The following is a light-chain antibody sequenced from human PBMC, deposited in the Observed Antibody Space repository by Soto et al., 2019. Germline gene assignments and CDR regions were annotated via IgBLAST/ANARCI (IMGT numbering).Light chain of an antibody. CDR1: SSDVGGYNY. V-gene: IGLV2-14*01. CDR3: SSYRTNSTWV. CDR2: EVS. Sequence: QSALTQPASVSGSPGQSITISCTGTSSDVGGYNYVSWYQHLPGKAPKLVIFEVSNRPSGISNRFSGSKSDNTASLTISGLQAEDEADYYCSSYRTNSTWVFGGGTKLTVL. J-gene: IGLJ3*02.